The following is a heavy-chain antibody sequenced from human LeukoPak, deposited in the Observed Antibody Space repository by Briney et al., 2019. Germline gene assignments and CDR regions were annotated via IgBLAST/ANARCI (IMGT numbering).Heavy chain of an antibody. J-gene: IGHJ3*02. CDR3: AKGSGGIEGHDAFDI. Sequence: GGSLRLSRAASGFTFSSYGMHWVRQAPGKGLEWVAVIWYDGSNKYYADSVKGRFTISRDNSKNTLYLQMNSLRAEDTAVYYCAKGSGGIEGHDAFDIWGQGTMVTVSS. V-gene: IGHV3-33*06. CDR2: IWYDGSNK. D-gene: IGHD5-12*01. CDR1: GFTFSSYG.